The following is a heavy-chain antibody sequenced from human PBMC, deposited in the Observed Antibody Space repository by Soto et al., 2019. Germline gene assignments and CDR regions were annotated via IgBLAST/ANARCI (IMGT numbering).Heavy chain of an antibody. V-gene: IGHV4-30-4*01. CDR3: ARVAYSGYDLDYYYYYGMDV. CDR2: IYYSGST. D-gene: IGHD5-12*01. J-gene: IGHJ6*02. CDR1: GGSISSGDYY. Sequence: SETLSLTCTVSGGSISSGDYYWSWIRQPPGKGLEWIGYIYYSGSTYYNPSLKSRVTMSVDTSKNQFSLKLSSVTAADTAVYYCARVAYSGYDLDYYYYYGMDVWGQGTTVTVSS.